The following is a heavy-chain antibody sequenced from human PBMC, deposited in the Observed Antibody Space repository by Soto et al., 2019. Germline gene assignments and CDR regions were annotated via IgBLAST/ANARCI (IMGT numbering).Heavy chain of an antibody. V-gene: IGHV1-69*01. D-gene: IGHD2-15*01. CDR3: ARDPCSGGSCSGVAFDI. Sequence: QVQLVQSGAEVKKPGSSGKVSCKASGGTFSSYAISWVRQAPGQGLEWMGGIIPIFGTANYAQKFQGRVTITADESTSTAYMELSSLRSEDTAVYYCARDPCSGGSCSGVAFDIWGQGTMVTVSS. J-gene: IGHJ3*02. CDR1: GGTFSSYA. CDR2: IIPIFGTA.